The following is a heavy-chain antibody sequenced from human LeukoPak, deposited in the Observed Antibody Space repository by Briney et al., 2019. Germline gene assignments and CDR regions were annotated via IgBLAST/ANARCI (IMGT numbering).Heavy chain of an antibody. V-gene: IGHV4-34*01. CDR2: INHSGST. J-gene: IGHJ5*02. Sequence: PSETLSLTCAVYGGSFSDYYWSWIRQPPGKGLEWIGEINHSGSTNYNPSLKSRVTISVDTSKNQFSLKLSSVTAADTAVYYCARGYSSSWYGSYNHWGQGTLVTVSS. CDR3: ARGYSSSWYGSYNH. CDR1: GGSFSDYY. D-gene: IGHD6-13*01.